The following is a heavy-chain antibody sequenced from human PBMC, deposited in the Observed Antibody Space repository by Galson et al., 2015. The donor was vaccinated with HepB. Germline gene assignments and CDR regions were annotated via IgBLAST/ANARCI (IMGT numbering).Heavy chain of an antibody. CDR1: GFTFSSYS. CDR3: ARENKRGRGAAGDFDY. J-gene: IGHJ4*02. Sequence: SLRLSCAASGFTFSSYSMNWVRQTPGKGLEWVSSISNTGKYLYYADSVKGRFTISRDNAKNSLFLQMNSLGAEDTAVYYCARENKRGRGAAGDFDYWGQGTLVTVSS. D-gene: IGHD6-13*01. CDR2: ISNTGKYL. V-gene: IGHV3-21*01.